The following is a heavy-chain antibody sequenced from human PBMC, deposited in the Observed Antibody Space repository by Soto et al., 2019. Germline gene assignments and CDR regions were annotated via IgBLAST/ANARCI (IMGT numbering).Heavy chain of an antibody. V-gene: IGHV3-23*01. D-gene: IGHD1-26*01. J-gene: IGHJ4*02. CDR3: AKQPIRLLSAPHFDY. Sequence: GGSLRLSCAASGFTFSSHTMIWVRQAPGKGLGWVSGIGSNGGSTYADSVKGRFTISRDNSKNTLYLQMNSLRAEDTAIYYCAKQPIRLLSAPHFDYWGQRTPVTVSS. CDR1: GFTFSSHT. CDR2: IGSNGGST.